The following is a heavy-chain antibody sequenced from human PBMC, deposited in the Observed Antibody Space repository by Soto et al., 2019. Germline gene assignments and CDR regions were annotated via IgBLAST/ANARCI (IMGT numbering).Heavy chain of an antibody. J-gene: IGHJ4*02. CDR2: ISGSGATT. V-gene: IGHV3-23*01. CDR3: AVYQPRWGTSGFDH. D-gene: IGHD3-16*01. CDR1: GFTFNNYA. Sequence: EVQVLESGGALVKPGGSLRLSCATSGFTFNNYAMSWVRQAPGKGLEWVSAISGSGATTYYADSVKGRVTISTDSSKNTLYLQMNILRAEITAVYYGAVYQPRWGTSGFDHWGQGTLVTVSS.